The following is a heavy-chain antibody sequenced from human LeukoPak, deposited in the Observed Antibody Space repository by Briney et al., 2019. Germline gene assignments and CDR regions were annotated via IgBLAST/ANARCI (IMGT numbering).Heavy chain of an antibody. D-gene: IGHD6-6*01. V-gene: IGHV3-74*01. Sequence: PGGSLRLSCAASGFTFSNYWMHWVRQAPGKGLVWGSRIKSDGSSTNYADSVKGRFTISRDNAKNTLYLQMDSLRVEDTAVYYCARDGMQGSSSFYYYMDVWGKGTTVTVSS. CDR1: GFTFSNYW. J-gene: IGHJ6*03. CDR3: ARDGMQGSSSFYYYMDV. CDR2: IKSDGSST.